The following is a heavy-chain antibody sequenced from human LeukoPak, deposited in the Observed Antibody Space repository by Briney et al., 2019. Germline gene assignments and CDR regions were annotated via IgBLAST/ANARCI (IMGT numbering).Heavy chain of an antibody. Sequence: ASVKVSYKASGYTFTSYGISWVRQAPGQGLEWMGWISAYNGNTNYAQKLQGRVTMTTDTSTSTAYMELRSLRSDDTAVYYCASSLGSGSYYRAEYFQHWGQGTLVTVSS. J-gene: IGHJ1*01. CDR3: ASSLGSGSYYRAEYFQH. CDR1: GYTFTSYG. CDR2: ISAYNGNT. V-gene: IGHV1-18*01. D-gene: IGHD3-10*01.